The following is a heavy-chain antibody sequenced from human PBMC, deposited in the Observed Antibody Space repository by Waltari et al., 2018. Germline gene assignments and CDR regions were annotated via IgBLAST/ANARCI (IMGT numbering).Heavy chain of an antibody. D-gene: IGHD1-7*01. Sequence: QVQLVESGGGVVQPGRSLRLSCAASAFTFSSYAMHWVRQPPGKGLEWGELIWYDGSNKYYADSVKGRFTISRDNSKNTLFLQMNSLRAEDTAVYYCARGEDITGTILLGDYWGQGTLVTVSS. J-gene: IGHJ4*02. CDR1: AFTFSSYA. CDR2: IWYDGSNK. V-gene: IGHV3-33*01. CDR3: ARGEDITGTILLGDY.